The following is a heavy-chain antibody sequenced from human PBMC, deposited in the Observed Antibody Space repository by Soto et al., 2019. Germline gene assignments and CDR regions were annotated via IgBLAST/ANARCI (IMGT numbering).Heavy chain of an antibody. Sequence: QVQLQESGPGLVKPSETLSLTCTVSGGSISSYYWSWIRQPPGKGLEWIGYIYYSGSTNYNPSLKSRVTISLDTSKNQFSLKLSSVNAADTAVYYCARTYYYGSGGGWFDPWGQGTLVTVSS. V-gene: IGHV4-59*01. J-gene: IGHJ5*02. D-gene: IGHD3-10*01. CDR2: IYYSGST. CDR1: GGSISSYY. CDR3: ARTYYYGSGGGWFDP.